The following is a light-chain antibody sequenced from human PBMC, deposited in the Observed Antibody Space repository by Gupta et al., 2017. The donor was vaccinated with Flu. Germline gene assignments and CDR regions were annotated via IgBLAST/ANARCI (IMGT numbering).Light chain of an antibody. V-gene: IGLV1-40*01. CDR2: GNS. J-gene: IGLJ3*02. CDR1: SSNIGAGYD. CDR3: QSYDNSLSGNWV. Sequence: QSVLTQPPSVSGAPGQRVTISCPGSSSNIGAGYDVPWYQQLPGTAPKLLMYGNSNRPSGVPDRFSGSKSGTSASLAITGLQAEDEADYYCQSYDNSLSGNWVFGGGTKLTVL.